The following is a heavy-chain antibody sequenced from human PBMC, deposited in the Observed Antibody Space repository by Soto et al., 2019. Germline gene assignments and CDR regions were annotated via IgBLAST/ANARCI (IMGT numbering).Heavy chain of an antibody. CDR1: GFSLSSYGMG. CDR3: AHAGDYDLPTFDR. V-gene: IGHV2-5*02. Sequence: QITLKESGPTLVRPAQTLTLTCGFSGFSLSSYGMGVAWIRQPPGKALEWLALIYWDDDKRYSPSLKDRLAIPKDPSSNQVVLTITNIDPGDTAAYFCAHAGDYDLPTFDRLGPRTLVPVSS. J-gene: IGHJ4*02. D-gene: IGHD4-17*01. CDR2: IYWDDDK.